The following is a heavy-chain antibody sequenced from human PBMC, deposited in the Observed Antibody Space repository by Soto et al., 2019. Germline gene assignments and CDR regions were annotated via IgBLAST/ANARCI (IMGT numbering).Heavy chain of an antibody. CDR1: GGSISSYY. V-gene: IGHV4-59*01. CDR3: ARGDWFDP. J-gene: IGHJ5*02. Sequence: SETLSLTCTVSGGSISSYYWSWIRQPPGKGLEWIGYIYYSGSTNYNPSLKSRATISVDTSKNQFSLKLSSVTAEDTAVYYCARGDWFDPWGQGTLVTVSS. CDR2: IYYSGST.